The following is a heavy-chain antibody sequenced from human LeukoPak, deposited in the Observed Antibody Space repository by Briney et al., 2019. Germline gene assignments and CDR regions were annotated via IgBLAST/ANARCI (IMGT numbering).Heavy chain of an antibody. CDR1: GGSISIYY. Sequence: SETLSLTCTVSGGSISIYYWSWIRQPAGKGLEWIGRIYTSGSTNYNPSLKSRVTMSVDTSKNQFSLKLSSVTAADTAVYYCARRTAAARAFDYWGQGTLVTVSS. CDR2: IYTSGST. V-gene: IGHV4-4*07. CDR3: ARRTAAARAFDY. J-gene: IGHJ4*02. D-gene: IGHD6-13*01.